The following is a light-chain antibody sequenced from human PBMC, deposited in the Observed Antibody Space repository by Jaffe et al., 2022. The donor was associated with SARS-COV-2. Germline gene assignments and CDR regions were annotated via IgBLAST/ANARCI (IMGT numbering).Light chain of an antibody. CDR1: QSISSW. Sequence: DIQMTQSPSTLSASVGDRVTITCRASQSISSWLAWYQQKPGKAPNLLIYKASSLESGVPSRFSASGSGTEFTLTISSLQPDDFATYYCQQYNSYSPWTFGQGTKVEIK. J-gene: IGKJ1*01. CDR3: QQYNSYSPWT. V-gene: IGKV1-5*03. CDR2: KAS.